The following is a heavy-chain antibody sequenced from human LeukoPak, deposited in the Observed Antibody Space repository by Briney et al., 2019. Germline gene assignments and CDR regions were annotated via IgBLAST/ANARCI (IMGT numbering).Heavy chain of an antibody. CDR3: ARAGPSIAATNWFDP. CDR2: ISAYNGNT. V-gene: IGHV1-18*01. D-gene: IGHD6-6*01. Sequence: ASVKVSCKASGYTFTSYGISWVRQAPGQGLEWMGWISAYNGNTNYAQKFQGRVTMTTDTSTSTAYMELRSLRSDDTAVYYCARAGPSIAATNWFDPWGQGTLVTVSS. J-gene: IGHJ5*02. CDR1: GYTFTSYG.